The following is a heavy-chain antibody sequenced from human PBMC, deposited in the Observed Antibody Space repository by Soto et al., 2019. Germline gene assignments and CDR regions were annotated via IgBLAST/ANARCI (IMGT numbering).Heavy chain of an antibody. D-gene: IGHD5-12*01. Sequence: SETLSLTCTVSGGSISSYYWSWIRQPPGKGLEWIGYIYYSGSTNYNPSLKSRVTISVDTSKNQFSLKLSSVTAADTAVYYCARDGYNFDYYGMDVWGQGTTVTVS. J-gene: IGHJ6*02. V-gene: IGHV4-59*01. CDR2: IYYSGST. CDR3: ARDGYNFDYYGMDV. CDR1: GGSISSYY.